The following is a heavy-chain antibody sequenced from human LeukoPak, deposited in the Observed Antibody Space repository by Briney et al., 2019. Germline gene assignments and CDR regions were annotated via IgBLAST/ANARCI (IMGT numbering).Heavy chain of an antibody. D-gene: IGHD3-22*01. Sequence: ASVKLSCKASGSSFTVNYMHWVRQAPGPGLELMGRINPNSGGTNYAQKFQGRVTMTRDTSISTAYMELSRLRSDDTAVYYCARAVIDSSGYYYVDYWGQGTLVTVSS. CDR1: GSSFTVNY. J-gene: IGHJ4*02. CDR3: ARAVIDSSGYYYVDY. CDR2: INPNSGGT. V-gene: IGHV1-2*06.